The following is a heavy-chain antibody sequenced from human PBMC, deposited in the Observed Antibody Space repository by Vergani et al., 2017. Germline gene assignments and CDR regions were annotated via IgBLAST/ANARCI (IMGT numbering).Heavy chain of an antibody. Sequence: EVQLLESGGGLVQPGGSLRLSCAASGFTFSSYAMSWVRQAPGKGLEWVSAISGSGGSTYYADSVKGRFTISRDNSKNTLYLQMNSLRAEDTAVDYCAKSPPSDFRGSDYYYYGMDVWGQGTTVTVSS. J-gene: IGHJ6*02. D-gene: IGHD3-10*01. CDR2: ISGSGGST. CDR1: GFTFSSYA. CDR3: AKSPPSDFRGSDYYYYGMDV. V-gene: IGHV3-23*01.